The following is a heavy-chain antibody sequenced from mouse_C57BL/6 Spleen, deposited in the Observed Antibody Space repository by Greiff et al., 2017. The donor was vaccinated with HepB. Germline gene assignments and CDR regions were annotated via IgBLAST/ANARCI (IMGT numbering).Heavy chain of an antibody. Sequence: QVQLQQPGAELVKPGASVKLSCKASGYTFTSYWMHWVKQRPGRGLEWIGRIDPNSGGTKYNEKFKCKATLTVDKPSSTAYMQLSSLTSEDSAVYYCARGVYYGNYGWFAYWGQGTLVTVSA. CDR2: IDPNSGGT. J-gene: IGHJ3*01. V-gene: IGHV1-72*01. D-gene: IGHD2-1*01. CDR1: GYTFTSYW. CDR3: ARGVYYGNYGWFAY.